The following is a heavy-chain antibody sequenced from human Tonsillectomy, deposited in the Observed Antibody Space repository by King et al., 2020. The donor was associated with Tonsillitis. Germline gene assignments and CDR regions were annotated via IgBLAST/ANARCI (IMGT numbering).Heavy chain of an antibody. CDR1: GGSFSDYY. V-gene: IGHV4-34*01. D-gene: IGHD5-24*01. CDR3: ARGGATETGSYYYHMDV. Sequence: VQLPQWGAGLLKPSEILSLTCAVYGGSFSDYYWSWIRQPPGKGLEWIGEISHSEGTKYNPALKSRVTISGDTSKNQFSLKLTSVNAADTAVYYCARGGATETGSYYYHMDVWGKGTTVTVS. J-gene: IGHJ6*03. CDR2: ISHSEGT.